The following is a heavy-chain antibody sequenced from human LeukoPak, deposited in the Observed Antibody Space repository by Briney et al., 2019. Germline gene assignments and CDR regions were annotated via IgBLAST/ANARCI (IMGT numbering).Heavy chain of an antibody. D-gene: IGHD3-9*01. CDR3: ARDTRYDILTGSDYGMDV. CDR1: GYTFTSYD. J-gene: IGHJ6*02. Sequence: SVKVSCKASGYTFTSYDFNWVRQATGQRPEWMGGIIPIFGTANYAQKFQGRVTITADESTSTAYMELSSLRSEDTAVYYCARDTRYDILTGSDYGMDVWGQGTTVTVSS. V-gene: IGHV1-69*13. CDR2: IIPIFGTA.